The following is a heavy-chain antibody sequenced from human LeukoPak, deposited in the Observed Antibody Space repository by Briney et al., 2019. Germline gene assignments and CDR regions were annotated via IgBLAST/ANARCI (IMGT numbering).Heavy chain of an antibody. J-gene: IGHJ4*02. CDR3: AKDSYSSSWYVLDY. D-gene: IGHD6-13*01. CDR2: ISWNSGSI. CDR1: GFTFDDYA. V-gene: IGHV3-9*01. Sequence: GGSLRLSCAASGFTFDDYAMHWVRQAPGKGLEWVSGISWNSGSIGYADSVKGRFTISGDNAKNSLYLQMNSLRAEDTALYYCAKDSYSSSWYVLDYWGPGTLVTVSS.